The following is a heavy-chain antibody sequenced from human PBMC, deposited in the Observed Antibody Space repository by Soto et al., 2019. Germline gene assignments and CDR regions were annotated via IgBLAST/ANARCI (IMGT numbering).Heavy chain of an antibody. D-gene: IGHD3-22*01. V-gene: IGHV3-30*18. CDR3: AKDSSGPTNWFDP. J-gene: IGHJ5*02. Sequence: GGSLRLSCAASGFTFSSYGMHWVRQAPGKGLEWVAVISYDGSKKYYADSVKGRFTISRDNSKNKLYLQMNSLRAEDTAVYYCAKDSSGPTNWFDPWGQGTLVTVSS. CDR2: ISYDGSKK. CDR1: GFTFSSYG.